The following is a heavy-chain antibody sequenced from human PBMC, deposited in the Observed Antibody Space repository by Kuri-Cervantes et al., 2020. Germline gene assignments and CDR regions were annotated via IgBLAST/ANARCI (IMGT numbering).Heavy chain of an antibody. CDR3: ARGYSSGWYYFDS. CDR1: GFAFNSSA. Sequence: GSLRLSCAAYGFAFNSSAMSWVRQAPGKGLEWVSVIYSGGSTYYADSVKGRFTISRHNSKNTLYLQMNSLRAEDTAVYYCARGYSSGWYYFDSWGQGTLVTVSS. D-gene: IGHD6-19*01. J-gene: IGHJ4*02. V-gene: IGHV3-53*01. CDR2: IYSGGST.